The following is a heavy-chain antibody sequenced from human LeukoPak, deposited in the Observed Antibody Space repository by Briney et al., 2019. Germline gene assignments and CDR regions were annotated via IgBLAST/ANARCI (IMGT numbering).Heavy chain of an antibody. J-gene: IGHJ4*02. D-gene: IGHD6-13*01. CDR1: GFTFSSYG. Sequence: GGSLRLSCAASGFTFSSYGMHWVRQAPGKGLEWVAFIRYDGSNKYYADSVKGRFTISRDNSKNTLYLQMNSLRAGDTAVYYCARASRLAAADFDYWGQGTLVTVSS. V-gene: IGHV3-30*02. CDR2: IRYDGSNK. CDR3: ARASRLAAADFDY.